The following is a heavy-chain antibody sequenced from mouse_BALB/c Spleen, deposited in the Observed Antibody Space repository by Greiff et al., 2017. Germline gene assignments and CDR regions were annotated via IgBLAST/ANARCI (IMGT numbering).Heavy chain of an antibody. J-gene: IGHJ3*01. CDR1: GFAFSSYD. D-gene: IGHD2-3*01. V-gene: IGHV5-12-1*01. Sequence: DVKLQESGGGLVKPGGSLKLSCAASGFAFSSYDMSWVRQTPEKRLEWVAYISSGGGSTYYPDTVKGRFTISRDNAKNTLYLQMSSLKSEDTAMYYCARQGGYYWFAYWGQGTLVTVAA. CDR2: ISSGGGST. CDR3: ARQGGYYWFAY.